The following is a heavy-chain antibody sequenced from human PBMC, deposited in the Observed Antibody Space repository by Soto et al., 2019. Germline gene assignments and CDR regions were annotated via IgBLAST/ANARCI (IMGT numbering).Heavy chain of an antibody. CDR3: ARDGYDSSGYYPDPYYYYGMDV. J-gene: IGHJ6*02. CDR2: IIPIFGTA. CDR1: GGTFSSYA. V-gene: IGHV1-69*13. D-gene: IGHD3-22*01. Sequence: GASVKVSCKASGGTFSSYAISWVRQAPGQGLEWMGGIIPIFGTANYAQKFQGRVTITADESTSTAYMELSSLGSEDTAVYYCARDGYDSSGYYPDPYYYYGMDVWGQGTTVTVSS.